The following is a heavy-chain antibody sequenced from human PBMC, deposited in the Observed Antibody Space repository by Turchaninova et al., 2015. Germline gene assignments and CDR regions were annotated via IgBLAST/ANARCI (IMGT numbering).Heavy chain of an antibody. D-gene: IGHD6-13*01. CDR3: ARVNSGAAAGTLDY. CDR2: INHSGST. V-gene: IGHV4-34*01. J-gene: IGHJ4*02. CDR1: GGSFSGYY. Sequence: LQQWGAGLLKPSETLSLTCAVYGGSFSGYYWSWIRQSPGKGLEWSGEINHSGSTNYNPSLKSRVTISVDTSKNQFSLKLSSVTAADTAVYYCARVNSGAAAGTLDYWGQGTLVTVSS.